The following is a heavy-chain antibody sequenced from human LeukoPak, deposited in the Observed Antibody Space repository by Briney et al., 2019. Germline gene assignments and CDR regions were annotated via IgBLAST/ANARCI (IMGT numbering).Heavy chain of an antibody. CDR3: ARSEYGSRYNWFDP. J-gene: IGHJ5*02. D-gene: IGHD3-10*01. Sequence: ASVKVSCKVSGYTLTELSMHWVRQAPGKGLEWMGSFDPKDGETIYAQKFQGRVTMTRDTSTSTVYMELSSLRSEDTAVYYCARSEYGSRYNWFDPWGQGTLVTVSS. CDR1: GYTLTELS. V-gene: IGHV1-24*01. CDR2: FDPKDGET.